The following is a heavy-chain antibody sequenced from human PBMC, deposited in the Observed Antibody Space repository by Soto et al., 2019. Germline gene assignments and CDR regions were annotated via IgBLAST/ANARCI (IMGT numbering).Heavy chain of an antibody. J-gene: IGHJ5*02. V-gene: IGHV4-39*02. CDR1: VGSISYNSYY. CDR2: IFYTVTT. D-gene: IGHD2-2*01. Sequence: PSYTLSLTCSVSVGSISYNSYYWGWIRQPPGKGLEWVGGIFYTVTTYYSPSLKDRVTISVDTSKNSFSLNLTSVTAADTAVYFCARLVVVAPVANAWGQGTLVTVSS. CDR3: ARLVVVAPVANA.